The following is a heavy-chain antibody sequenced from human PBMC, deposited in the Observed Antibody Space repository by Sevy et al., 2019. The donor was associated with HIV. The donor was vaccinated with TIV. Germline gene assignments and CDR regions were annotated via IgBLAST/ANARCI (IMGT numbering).Heavy chain of an antibody. J-gene: IGHJ6*02. V-gene: IGHV4-4*07. CDR3: ARNYYDSSGSYYYYGMDV. CDR1: GGSISSYY. D-gene: IGHD3-22*01. Sequence: SETLSLTCTVSGGSISSYYWSWIRQPAGKGLEWIGHIYTSGSTNYNPSLKSRVTMSVDTSKNQFSLKLSSVTAADTAVYYCARNYYDSSGSYYYYGMDVWGQGTTVTVSS. CDR2: IYTSGST.